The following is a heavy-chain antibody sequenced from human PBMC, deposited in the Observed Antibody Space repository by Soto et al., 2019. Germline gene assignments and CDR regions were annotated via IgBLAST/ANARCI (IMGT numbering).Heavy chain of an antibody. CDR1: GGTFSSYA. Sequence: ASVKVSCKAPGGTFSSYAISWVRQAPGQGLEWMGGIIPIFGTANYAQKFQGRVTITADESTSTTYMELSSLRSEDTAVYYCAREGIAARKNYYGMDVWGQGTTVTVSS. CDR3: AREGIAARKNYYGMDV. D-gene: IGHD6-6*01. V-gene: IGHV1-69*13. CDR2: IIPIFGTA. J-gene: IGHJ6*02.